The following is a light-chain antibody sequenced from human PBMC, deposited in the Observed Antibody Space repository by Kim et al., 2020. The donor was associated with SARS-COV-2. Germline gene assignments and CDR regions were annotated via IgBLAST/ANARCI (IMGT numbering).Light chain of an antibody. J-gene: IGKJ2*01. CDR3: QHYGSSPPLYT. V-gene: IGKV3-20*01. CDR1: PSCSSHY. Sequence: PRERAALSCLPSPSCSSHYLAWYQHKPGQAPRLVTYGTCIRATGIPDRFGGSRSGSDFTLSNRKLEPEDFAVYFCQHYGSSPPLYTFGQGTRREL. CDR2: GTC.